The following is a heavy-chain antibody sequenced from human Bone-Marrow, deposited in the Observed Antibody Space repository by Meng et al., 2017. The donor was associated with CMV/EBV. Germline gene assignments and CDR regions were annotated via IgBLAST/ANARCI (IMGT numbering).Heavy chain of an antibody. CDR3: VRSSGWSLFDY. D-gene: IGHD6-19*01. J-gene: IGHJ4*02. CDR1: RLTFSDYY. V-gene: IGHV1-2*02. CDR2: VNSNNDAT. Sequence: QVQLVQSGAEMKKPGASVKVSCTTSRLTFSDYYIHWVRQAPGQGLEWMGWVNSNNDATNYARKFQGRVSMTRDTSISTAHMELSRLMSDDTAVYYCVRSSGWSLFDYWGQGTLVTVSS.